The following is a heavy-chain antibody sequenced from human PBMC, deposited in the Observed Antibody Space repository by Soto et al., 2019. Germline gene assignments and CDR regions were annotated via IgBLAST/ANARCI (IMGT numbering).Heavy chain of an antibody. Sequence: EVQLVQSGTEGKKPGESLKISCQGSGYIFSNYWIAGVRHVPGKGLWWMGIIYPRNSDARYSPPFQGQVTISADESNSHGCLQRATLKASDTAIFDCASHVADIIVRDGGGFGVWGRETMVTVSS. CDR3: ASHVADIIVRDGGGFGV. D-gene: IGHD3-10*01. CDR1: GYIFSNYW. CDR2: IYPRNSDA. V-gene: IGHV5-51*01. J-gene: IGHJ3*01.